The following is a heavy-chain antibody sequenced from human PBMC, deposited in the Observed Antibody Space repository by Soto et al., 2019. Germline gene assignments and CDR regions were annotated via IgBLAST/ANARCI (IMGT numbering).Heavy chain of an antibody. CDR1: GFTFSSYA. CDR2: ISSNGGST. CDR3: ARGDTAMTHYYYGMDV. Sequence: HPGGSLRLSCAASGFTFSSYAMHWVRQAPGKGREYVSAISSNGGSTYYANSVKGRFTISRDNSKNTLYLQMGSLRAEDMAVYYCARGDTAMTHYYYGMDVWGQGTTVTVSS. V-gene: IGHV3-64*01. J-gene: IGHJ6*02. D-gene: IGHD5-18*01.